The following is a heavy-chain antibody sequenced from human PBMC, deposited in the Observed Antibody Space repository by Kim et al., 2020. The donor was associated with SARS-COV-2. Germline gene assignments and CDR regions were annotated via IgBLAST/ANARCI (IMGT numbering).Heavy chain of an antibody. CDR2: ISSSSSYI. V-gene: IGHV3-21*01. J-gene: IGHJ6*02. D-gene: IGHD2-2*02. CDR3: ARDGYCSSTSCYRDSSSESYYYGMDV. Sequence: GGSLRLSCAASGFTFSSYSMNWVRQAPGKGLEWVSSISSSSSYIYYADSVKGRFTISRDNAKNSLYLQMNSLRAEDTAVYYCARDGYCSSTSCYRDSSSESYYYGMDVWGQGTTVTVSS. CDR1: GFTFSSYS.